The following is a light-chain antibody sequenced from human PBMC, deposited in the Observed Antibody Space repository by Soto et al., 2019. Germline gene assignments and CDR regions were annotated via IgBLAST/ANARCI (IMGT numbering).Light chain of an antibody. CDR2: EVS. CDR1: SSDVGGYNY. Sequence: QSVLTQPASVSGSPGQSITISCTGTSSDVGGYNYVSWYQQHPGKAPKLMIYEVSNRPSGVSNRFSGSKSGNTASLTISGLQAEDEADYYCSSYTSGITSVVFGGGTQLTVL. J-gene: IGLJ3*02. CDR3: SSYTSGITSVV. V-gene: IGLV2-14*01.